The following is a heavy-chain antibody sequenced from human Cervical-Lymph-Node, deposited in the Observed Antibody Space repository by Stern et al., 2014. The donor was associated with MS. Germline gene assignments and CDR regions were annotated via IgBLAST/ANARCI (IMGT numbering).Heavy chain of an antibody. J-gene: IGHJ4*02. CDR1: GGTFSNYA. V-gene: IGHV1-69*06. Sequence: QVQLVQSGAEVKKPGSSVKVSCKASGGTFSNYAIGWVRQAPGQGLEWLGGIVFIFGTANYAQKFQGRVTITADKSTSTAYMELNSLRSEDTAVYYCARAYGGNHDYDYWGQGTLVTVSS. D-gene: IGHD4-23*01. CDR3: ARAYGGNHDYDY. CDR2: IVFIFGTA.